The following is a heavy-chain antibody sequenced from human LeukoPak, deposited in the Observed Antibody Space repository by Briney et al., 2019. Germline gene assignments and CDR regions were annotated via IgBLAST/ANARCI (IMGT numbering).Heavy chain of an antibody. CDR2: VSTNGNT. V-gene: IGHV4-4*08. Sequence: PSETLSLTCTVSGGSISSYYWSWIRQPPGNGLEWIGYVSTNGNTNYNPSLKGRVTISVDTSKDQFSLKLSSVTAADTAVYYCARTPDYYDSSGYYRYFDYWGQGTLVTVSS. J-gene: IGHJ4*02. CDR1: GGSISSYY. D-gene: IGHD3-22*01. CDR3: ARTPDYYDSSGYYRYFDY.